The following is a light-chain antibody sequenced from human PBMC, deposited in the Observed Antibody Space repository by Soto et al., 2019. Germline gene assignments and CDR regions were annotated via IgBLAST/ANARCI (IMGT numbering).Light chain of an antibody. CDR3: QQSFSDPLT. J-gene: IGKJ4*01. Sequence: IEMTQSPSSLSASFGDRVTFTCRASQNIRKYLNWYQQKPGKAPKLLIYTASSLQVGFPSRFSGSGSGTDFTLTINSLQPEDFATYYCQQSFSDPLTFGGGTKVDIK. CDR2: TAS. CDR1: QNIRKY. V-gene: IGKV1-39*01.